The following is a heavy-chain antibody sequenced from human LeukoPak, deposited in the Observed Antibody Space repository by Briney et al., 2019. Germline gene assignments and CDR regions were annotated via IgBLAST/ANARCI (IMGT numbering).Heavy chain of an antibody. J-gene: IGHJ6*03. CDR1: GYTFTGYY. CDR3: ARGPPRGGSYSHYMDA. CDR2: INPNNGGT. V-gene: IGHV1-2*02. Sequence: ASVKVSCKASGYTFTGYYMHWVRQAPGQGLEWMGWINPNNGGTNYAQKFQGRVTMTRDTSISTAYMELSRLRSDDTAVYYCARGPPRGGSYSHYMDAWGTGTTVTVSS. D-gene: IGHD3-16*01.